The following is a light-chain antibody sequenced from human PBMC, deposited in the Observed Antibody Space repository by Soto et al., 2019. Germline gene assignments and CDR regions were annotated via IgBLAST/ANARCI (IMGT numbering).Light chain of an antibody. CDR2: GAS. J-gene: IGKJ1*01. V-gene: IGKV3D-15*01. CDR1: QSVNSN. Sequence: EIVMTQSPVTLSVSPGERATLSCRASQSVNSNLAWYQQKPGQAPRLLIYGASSRATGIPARFSGSGSGTDFTLTISSLQFEDFAVYYCQQHNNWPRTFGQGTKVDIK. CDR3: QQHNNWPRT.